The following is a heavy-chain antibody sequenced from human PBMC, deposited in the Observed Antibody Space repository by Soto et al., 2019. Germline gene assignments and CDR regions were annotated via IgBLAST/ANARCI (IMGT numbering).Heavy chain of an antibody. CDR1: GGSISSSSYY. J-gene: IGHJ5*02. V-gene: IGHV4-39*02. D-gene: IGHD1-26*01. CDR3: ATQEVGGSYVYTFDP. Sequence: SETLSLTCTVSGGSISSSSYYWGWIRQPPGKGLEWIGSIYYRGNTYYNPSLKSRVTISVDTSKNHFSLKLSSVTAADTAVYYCATQEVGGSYVYTFDPWGQGTLVTVSS. CDR2: IYYRGNT.